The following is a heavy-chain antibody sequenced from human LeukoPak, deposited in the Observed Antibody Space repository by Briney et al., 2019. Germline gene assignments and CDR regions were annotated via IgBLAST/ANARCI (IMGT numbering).Heavy chain of an antibody. V-gene: IGHV3-30*02. CDR2: IRYDGSNK. D-gene: IGHD6-6*01. CDR1: RFTFSSYG. CDR3: AKGHGQHVRYYFDY. J-gene: IGHJ4*02. Sequence: GGSLRLSCAASRFTFSSYGMHWVRQAPGKGLEWVAFIRYDGSNKYYADSVKGRFTISRDNSKNTLYLQMNSLRAEDTAVYYCAKGHGQHVRYYFDYWGQGTLVTVSS.